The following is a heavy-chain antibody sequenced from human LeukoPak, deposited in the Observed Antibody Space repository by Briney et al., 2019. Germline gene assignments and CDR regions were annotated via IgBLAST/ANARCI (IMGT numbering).Heavy chain of an antibody. CDR2: IYYSGST. Sequence: SETLSLTCTVSGGSISSYYWSWIRQPPGKGLEWIGYIYYSGSTNYNPSLKSRVTISVDTSKNQFSLKLSSVTAADTAVYYCARDIGSRRIAAAYYYYYMDVWGKGTTVTVSS. D-gene: IGHD6-6*01. J-gene: IGHJ6*03. V-gene: IGHV4-59*01. CDR1: GGSISSYY. CDR3: ARDIGSRRIAAAYYYYYMDV.